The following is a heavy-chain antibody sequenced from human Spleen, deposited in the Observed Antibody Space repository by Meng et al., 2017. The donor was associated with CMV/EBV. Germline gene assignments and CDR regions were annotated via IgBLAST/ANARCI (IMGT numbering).Heavy chain of an antibody. D-gene: IGHD3-3*01. V-gene: IGHV3-30*04. J-gene: IGHJ4*02. CDR2: ISYDGSNK. Sequence: FTFSSYAMHWVRQAPGKGLEWVAVISYDGSNKYYADSVKGRFTISRDNSKNTLYLQMNSLRAEDTAVYYCAREAYYDFWSGTTYYFDYWGQGTLVTVSS. CDR1: FTFSSYA. CDR3: AREAYYDFWSGTTYYFDY.